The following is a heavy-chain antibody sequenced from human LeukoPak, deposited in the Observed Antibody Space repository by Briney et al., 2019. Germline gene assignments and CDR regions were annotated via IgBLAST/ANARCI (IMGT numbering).Heavy chain of an antibody. CDR3: ARDRGGYYDSSGYYVRFDP. CDR1: GGSISSYY. J-gene: IGHJ5*02. D-gene: IGHD3-22*01. Sequence: ASETLSLTCTVSGGSISSYYWSWIRQPPGKGLEWIGYIYYSGSTNYNPPLKSRVTISVDTSKNQFSLKLSSVTAADTAVYYCARDRGGYYDSSGYYVRFDPWGQGTLVTVSS. CDR2: IYYSGST. V-gene: IGHV4-59*01.